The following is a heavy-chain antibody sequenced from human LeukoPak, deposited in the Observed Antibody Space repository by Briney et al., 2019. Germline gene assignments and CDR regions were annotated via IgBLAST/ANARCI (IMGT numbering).Heavy chain of an antibody. CDR2: INPSGGST. Sequence: ASVKVSCKASGYTFTSYYMHLVRQAPGQGLEWMGIINPSGGSTSYAQKFQGGVTMTRDTSTSTVYMELSSLRSEDTAVYYCARAEQEYQLLRVFDYWGQGTLVTVSS. V-gene: IGHV1-46*01. D-gene: IGHD2-2*01. CDR3: ARAEQEYQLLRVFDY. CDR1: GYTFTSYY. J-gene: IGHJ4*02.